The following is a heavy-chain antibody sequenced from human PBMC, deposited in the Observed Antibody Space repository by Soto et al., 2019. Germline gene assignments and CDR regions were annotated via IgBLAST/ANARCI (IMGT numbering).Heavy chain of an antibody. Sequence: GGSLILSWASSGFTFDDYGMSWVRQAPGKELEWVSGINWNGGSTGYADSVKGRFTISRDNAKNSLYLQMNSLRAEDTALYHCARDGWRFEELGAFDIWGQGTMVTVS. J-gene: IGHJ3*02. CDR2: INWNGGST. D-gene: IGHD3-10*01. CDR3: ARDGWRFEELGAFDI. V-gene: IGHV3-20*01. CDR1: GFTFDDYG.